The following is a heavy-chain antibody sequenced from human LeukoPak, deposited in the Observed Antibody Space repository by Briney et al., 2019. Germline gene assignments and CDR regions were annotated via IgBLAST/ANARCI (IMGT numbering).Heavy chain of an antibody. V-gene: IGHV1-18*01. CDR1: GYTFTSYG. D-gene: IGHD2-15*01. CDR3: ARDPCSGGSCYNWFDP. CDR2: ISGDNART. J-gene: IGHJ5*02. Sequence: ASVKVSCKASGYTFTSYGISWVRQAPGQGLEWMGWISGDNARTKSAQKFQGRVTMTRDTSTSTVYMELSSLRSEDTAVYYCARDPCSGGSCYNWFDPWGQGTLVTVSS.